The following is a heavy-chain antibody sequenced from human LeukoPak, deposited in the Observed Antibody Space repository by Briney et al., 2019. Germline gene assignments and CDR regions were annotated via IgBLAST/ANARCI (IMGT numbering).Heavy chain of an antibody. CDR1: GGSISSYY. J-gene: IGHJ2*01. D-gene: IGHD6-13*01. CDR2: IYYSGST. Sequence: PSETLSLTCTVCGGSISSYYWSWIRQPPGKGLEWIGYIYYSGSTNYSPSLKSRLTISVDTSENQFSLKLSSVTAADTAVYYCARTYGSSGLGYFDLWGRGTLVTVSS. V-gene: IGHV4-59*01. CDR3: ARTYGSSGLGYFDL.